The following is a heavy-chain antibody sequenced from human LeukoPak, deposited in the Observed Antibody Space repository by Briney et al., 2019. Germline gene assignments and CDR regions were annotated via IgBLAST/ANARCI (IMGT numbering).Heavy chain of an antibody. CDR1: GFTFSSYV. J-gene: IGHJ4*02. CDR2: IKSDGNIT. CDR3: GRSGDFWSGSGVAY. V-gene: IGHV3-74*01. D-gene: IGHD3-3*01. Sequence: GGSLRLSCAASGFTFSSYVMNWVRQAPGKGLVWVSQIKSDGNITNYADSVKGRFTISRDNAKNTLFLQMNSLRAEDTAVYYCGRSGDFWSGSGVAYWGQGTLVTVSS.